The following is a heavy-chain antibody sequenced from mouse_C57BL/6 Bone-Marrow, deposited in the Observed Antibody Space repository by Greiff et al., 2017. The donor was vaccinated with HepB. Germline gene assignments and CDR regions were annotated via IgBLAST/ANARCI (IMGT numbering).Heavy chain of an antibody. CDR3: ARRGTLDV. Sequence: QVQLQQSGAELARPGASVKLSCKASGYTFTSYGISWVKQRTGQGLEWIGEIYPRSGNTYYNEKFKGKATLTADKSSSTAYMELRSLTSEDSAVYFCARRGTLDVWGTGTTVTVSS. V-gene: IGHV1-81*01. CDR1: GYTFTSYG. D-gene: IGHD2-14*01. J-gene: IGHJ1*03. CDR2: IYPRSGNT.